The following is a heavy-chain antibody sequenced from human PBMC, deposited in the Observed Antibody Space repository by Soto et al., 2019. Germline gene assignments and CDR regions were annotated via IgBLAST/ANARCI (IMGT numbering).Heavy chain of an antibody. CDR2: INAGNGNT. Sequence: ASVKVSCKASGYTFTSYAMHWVRQAPGQRLEWMGWINAGNGNTKYSQKFQGRVTITRDTSASTAYMELSSLRSEDTAVYYCARESFPKAAAGTPRYYYYGMEVWGQGTTVTVSS. CDR1: GYTFTSYA. V-gene: IGHV1-3*01. CDR3: ARESFPKAAAGTPRYYYYGMEV. D-gene: IGHD6-13*01. J-gene: IGHJ6*02.